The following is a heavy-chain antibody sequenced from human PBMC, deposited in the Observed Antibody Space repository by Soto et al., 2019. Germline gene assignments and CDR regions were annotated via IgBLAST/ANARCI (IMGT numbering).Heavy chain of an antibody. V-gene: IGHV4-4*02. J-gene: IGHJ6*02. Sequence: QVQLQESGPGLVKPSGTLSLTCAVSGGSISSSNWWSWVRQPPGKGLEWIGEIYHSGSTNYNPSRKSRLTISVDKSKNQFSLKLSSVTAADTAVYYCAGIAAYYGMDVWGQGTTVTVSS. CDR2: IYHSGST. CDR3: AGIAAYYGMDV. D-gene: IGHD6-13*01. CDR1: GGSISSSNW.